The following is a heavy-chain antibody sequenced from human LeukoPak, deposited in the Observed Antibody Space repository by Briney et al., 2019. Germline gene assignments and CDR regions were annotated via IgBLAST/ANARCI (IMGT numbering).Heavy chain of an antibody. Sequence: SETLSLTCTVSGGSISSYYWSWIRQPPGKGLEWIGYIYYSGSTNYNPSLKSRVTISVDTSKNQFSLKLRSVTAADTAVYYCARVHGSSWYTDDAFDIWGQGTMVTVSS. CDR1: GGSISSYY. J-gene: IGHJ3*02. D-gene: IGHD6-13*01. CDR3: ARVHGSSWYTDDAFDI. V-gene: IGHV4-59*08. CDR2: IYYSGST.